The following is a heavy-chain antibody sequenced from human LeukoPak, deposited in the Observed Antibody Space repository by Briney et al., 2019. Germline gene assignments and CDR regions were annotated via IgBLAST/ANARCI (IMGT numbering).Heavy chain of an antibody. CDR2: IYCGGSS. D-gene: IGHD1-26*01. V-gene: IGHV4-59*12. Sequence: SETLSLTCTVSGDSINSNYWSWVRQAPGKGLEWIWVIYCGGSSNYNPSVKSRFTTSGDTSKNQLSLKLNSVSAEDTAVYYCAGWEILGASLGWFDPWGAGTLVTVSS. J-gene: IGHJ5*02. CDR3: AGWEILGASLGWFDP. CDR1: GDSINSNY.